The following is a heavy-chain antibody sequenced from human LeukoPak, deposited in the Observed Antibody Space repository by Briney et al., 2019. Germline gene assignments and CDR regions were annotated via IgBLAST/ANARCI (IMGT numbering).Heavy chain of an antibody. CDR3: ARCGGPNTVDY. V-gene: IGHV3-7*01. CDR1: GLTFSIYW. Sequence: GGSLRLSCAASGLTFSIYWMSWVRQAPGKGLEWVANINQDGSEKYFVDSVKGRFTISRDNAKNSLYLQMNSLRAEDTAVYYCARCGGPNTVDYWGQGTLVTVSS. J-gene: IGHJ4*02. CDR2: INQDGSEK. D-gene: IGHD3-16*01.